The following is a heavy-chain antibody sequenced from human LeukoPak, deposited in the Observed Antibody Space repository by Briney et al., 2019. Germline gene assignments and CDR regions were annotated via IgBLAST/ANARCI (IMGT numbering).Heavy chain of an antibody. CDR2: INRDGSST. CDR1: GFTFSSYW. Sequence: GGSLRLSCAASGFTFSSYWMHWVRQGPGKGLVWVSRINRDGSSTSYADSVKGRFTISRDNAKDTLYLQMNSLRAEDTAVYYCAREGQWLVSDYWGQGTLVTVSS. V-gene: IGHV3-74*01. D-gene: IGHD6-19*01. J-gene: IGHJ4*02. CDR3: AREGQWLVSDY.